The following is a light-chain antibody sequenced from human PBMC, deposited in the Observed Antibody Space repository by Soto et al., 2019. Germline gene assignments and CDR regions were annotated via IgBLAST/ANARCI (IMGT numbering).Light chain of an antibody. Sequence: LTQPPSASGTPGQRVTISCSGSSSNIGSNYVYWYQQLPGTAPKLLIYRNNQRPSGVPDRFSGSKSGTSASLAISGLRSEDEADYYCAAWDDSLSGDNYVFGTGTKLTVL. V-gene: IGLV1-47*01. J-gene: IGLJ1*01. CDR3: AAWDDSLSGDNYV. CDR1: SSNIGSNY. CDR2: RNN.